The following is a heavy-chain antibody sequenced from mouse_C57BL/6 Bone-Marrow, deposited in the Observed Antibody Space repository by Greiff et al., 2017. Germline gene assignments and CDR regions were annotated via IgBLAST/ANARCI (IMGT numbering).Heavy chain of an antibody. V-gene: IGHV1-9*01. Sequence: VKLMESGAELMKPGASVKLSCKATGYTFTGYWIEWVKQRPGHGLEWIGEILPGSGSTNYNEKFKGKATFTADTSSNTAYMQLSSLTTEDSAIYYCARYYGSREPFYWYFDVWGTGTTVTVSS. CDR3: ARYYGSREPFYWYFDV. J-gene: IGHJ1*03. D-gene: IGHD1-1*01. CDR1: GYTFTGYW. CDR2: ILPGSGST.